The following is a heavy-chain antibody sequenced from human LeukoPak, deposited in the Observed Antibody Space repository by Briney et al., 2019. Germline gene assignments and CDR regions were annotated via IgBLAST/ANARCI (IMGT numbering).Heavy chain of an antibody. Sequence: GGSLRLSCVASGFTFSSYAMNWVRQAPGKGLEWVSYISSSGRIIYYADSVKGRFTISRDNAKKSLYLQMNSLRAEDTAVYYCAELGITMIGGVWGKGTTVTISS. V-gene: IGHV3-48*03. CDR3: AELGITMIGGV. D-gene: IGHD3-10*02. CDR1: GFTFSSYA. J-gene: IGHJ6*04. CDR2: ISSSGRII.